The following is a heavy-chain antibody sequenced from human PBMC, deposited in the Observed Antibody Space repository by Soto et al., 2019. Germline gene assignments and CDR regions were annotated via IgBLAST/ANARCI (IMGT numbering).Heavy chain of an antibody. D-gene: IGHD6-19*01. CDR1: GFTFSYYS. Sequence: QVQLVESGGGVVQPGRSLRLSCAASGFTFSYYSFHWVRQAPGKGLEWVAVMSYDGSKEYYADSVKGRVTISRDNSKNTVYLQMNSLRVEDTAVYRCARGGSSGWLGHFDYRCQGALVTVSS. V-gene: IGHV3-30-3*01. CDR2: MSYDGSKE. CDR3: ARGGSSGWLGHFDY. J-gene: IGHJ4*02.